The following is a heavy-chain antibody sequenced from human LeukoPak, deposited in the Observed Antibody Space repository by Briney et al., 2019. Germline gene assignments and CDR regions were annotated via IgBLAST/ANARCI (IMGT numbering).Heavy chain of an antibody. D-gene: IGHD1-26*01. CDR3: ARAVSSSGSYQLWRKSGAFDI. CDR2: INPNSGGT. CDR1: GYTFTGYY. Sequence: ASVKVSCKASGYTFTGYYMHWVRQAPGQGLEWMGWINPNSGGTNYAQKFQGRVTMTGDTSISTAYMELSRLRSDDTAVYYCARAVSSSGSYQLWRKSGAFDIWGQGTMVTVSS. J-gene: IGHJ3*02. V-gene: IGHV1-2*02.